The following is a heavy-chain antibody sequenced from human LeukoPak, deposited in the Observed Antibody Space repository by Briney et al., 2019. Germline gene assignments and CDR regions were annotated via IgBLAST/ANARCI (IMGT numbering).Heavy chain of an antibody. CDR1: GYTFTGYY. D-gene: IGHD6-19*01. J-gene: IGHJ4*02. CDR3: ARDPTLGQWLVHGY. V-gene: IGHV1-2*02. Sequence: ASVKVSCKASGYTFTGYYMHWVRQAPGQGLEWMGWINPNSGGTNYAQKFQGRVTMTRDTSISTAYMELSRLRSDDTAVYYCARDPTLGQWLVHGYWGQGILVTVSS. CDR2: INPNSGGT.